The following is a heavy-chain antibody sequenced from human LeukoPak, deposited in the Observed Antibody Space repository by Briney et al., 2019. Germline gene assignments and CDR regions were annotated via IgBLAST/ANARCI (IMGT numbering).Heavy chain of an antibody. J-gene: IGHJ4*02. V-gene: IGHV4-39*01. CDR1: GGSISSYY. Sequence: SETLSLTCTVSGGSISSYYWGWIRQPPGKGLEWIGSIYYSGSTYYNPSLKSRVTISVDTSKNQFSLKLSSVTAADTAVYYCARRGVYDSSGYYDYWGQGTLVTVSS. CDR3: ARRGVYDSSGYYDY. CDR2: IYYSGST. D-gene: IGHD3-22*01.